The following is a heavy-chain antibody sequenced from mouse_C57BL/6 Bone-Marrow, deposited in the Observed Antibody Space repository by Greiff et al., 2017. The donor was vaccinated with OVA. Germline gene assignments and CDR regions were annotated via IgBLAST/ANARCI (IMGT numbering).Heavy chain of an antibody. Sequence: DVKLVESGGDLVKPGGSLKLSCAASGFTFSSYGMSWVRQTPDKRLEWVATISSGGSYTYYPDSVKGRFTISRDNAKNTLYLQMSSLKSEDTAMYYCARQRSSHWYFDVWGTGTTVTVSS. CDR3: ARQRSSHWYFDV. D-gene: IGHD1-1*01. J-gene: IGHJ1*03. V-gene: IGHV5-6*02. CDR2: ISSGGSYT. CDR1: GFTFSSYG.